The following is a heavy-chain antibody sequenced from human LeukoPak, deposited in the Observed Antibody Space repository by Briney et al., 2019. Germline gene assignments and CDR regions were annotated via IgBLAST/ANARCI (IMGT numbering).Heavy chain of an antibody. CDR1: GGSISTNNW. Sequence: SGTLSLTCAVSGGSISTNNWWTWVRPPPGKGLEWIGFIYYSGSTNYNPSLKSRVTISVDTSKNQLSLKLSSVTAADTAVYYCARVEGRYYYDSSGYYWFDPWGQGTLVTVSS. D-gene: IGHD3-22*01. CDR2: IYYSGST. CDR3: ARVEGRYYYDSSGYYWFDP. J-gene: IGHJ5*02. V-gene: IGHV4-4*02.